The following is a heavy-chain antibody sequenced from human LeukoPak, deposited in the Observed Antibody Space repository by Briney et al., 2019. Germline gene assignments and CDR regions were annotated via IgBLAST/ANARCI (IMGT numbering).Heavy chain of an antibody. J-gene: IGHJ5*02. Sequence: SETLSLTCAVYGGSFSGYYWSWIRQPPGKGLEWIGYIYYSGNTNYNPSLKSRVTISVDTSKNQFSLKLSSVTAADTAVYYCARHYCSSTSCPFDPWGQGTLVTVSS. CDR1: GGSFSGYY. V-gene: IGHV4-59*08. CDR3: ARHYCSSTSCPFDP. CDR2: IYYSGNT. D-gene: IGHD2-2*01.